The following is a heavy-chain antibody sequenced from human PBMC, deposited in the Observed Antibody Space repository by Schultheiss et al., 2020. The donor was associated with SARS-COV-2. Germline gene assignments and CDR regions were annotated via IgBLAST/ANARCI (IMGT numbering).Heavy chain of an antibody. D-gene: IGHD2-2*01. CDR1: GGSFSGYY. Sequence: ESLKISCAVYGGSFSGYYWSWIRQPPGKGLEWIGSIYYSGSTYYNPSLKSRVTISVDTSKNQFSLKLSSVTAADTAVYYCASPCSTSCYASGVGAFDPWGQGTLVTVSS. CDR3: ASPCSTSCYASGVGAFDP. CDR2: IYYSGST. V-gene: IGHV4-34*01. J-gene: IGHJ5*02.